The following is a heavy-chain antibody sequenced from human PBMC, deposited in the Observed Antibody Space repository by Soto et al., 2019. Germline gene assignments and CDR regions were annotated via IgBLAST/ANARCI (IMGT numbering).Heavy chain of an antibody. CDR2: INQDGNED. J-gene: IGHJ4*02. V-gene: IGHV3-7*01. CDR1: GFTFSSYW. CDR3: ARTGDGHHDFLDY. D-gene: IGHD1-1*01. Sequence: LRLSCAASGFTFSSYWMNWVRQAPGKGLEWVANINQDGNEDNLLDSVKGRFTISRDNAKNSLFLQMNSLRVDDTAVYYCARTGDGHHDFLDYWGQGALVTVSS.